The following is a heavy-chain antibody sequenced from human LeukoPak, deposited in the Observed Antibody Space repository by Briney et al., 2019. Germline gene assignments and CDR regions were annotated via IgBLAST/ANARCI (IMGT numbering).Heavy chain of an antibody. CDR3: AGEAYYDFWSGYPKRAFDI. J-gene: IGHJ3*02. Sequence: PGGSVRLSCAASGFTFSSYWMSWARQAPGKGLEWVANIKQDGSEKYYVESVKGRFTISRDNAKNSLYLQMNSLRAEDTAVYYCAGEAYYDFWSGYPKRAFDIWGQGTMVTVSS. D-gene: IGHD3-3*01. CDR2: IKQDGSEK. CDR1: GFTFSSYW. V-gene: IGHV3-7*01.